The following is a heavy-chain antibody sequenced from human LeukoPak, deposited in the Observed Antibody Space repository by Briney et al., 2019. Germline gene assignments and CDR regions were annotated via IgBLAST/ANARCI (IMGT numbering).Heavy chain of an antibody. CDR1: GYTFTSYY. V-gene: IGHV1-46*01. CDR3: ARGDTGYDVLRHYYYYYMDV. J-gene: IGHJ6*03. D-gene: IGHD5-12*01. Sequence: GASVKVSCKASGYTFTSYYMHWVRQAPGQGLEWMGIINPSGGSTSYAQKFQGRVTMTRDMSTSTVYMELSSLRSEDTAVYYCARGDTGYDVLRHYYYYYMDVWGKGTTVTVSS. CDR2: INPSGGST.